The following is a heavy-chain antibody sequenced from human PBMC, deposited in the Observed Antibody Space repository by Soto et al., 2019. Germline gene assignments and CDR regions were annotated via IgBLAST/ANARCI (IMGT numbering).Heavy chain of an antibody. J-gene: IGHJ3*02. D-gene: IGHD1-26*01. CDR3: VKDRLGANPDDAFDI. CDR2: ISSNGGST. Sequence: GGSLRLSCTTSGFSFGDYAMYWVRQAPGKGLEYVSAISSNGGSTYYADSVKGRFTISRDNSKNTLYLQMSSLRAEDTAVYYCVKDRLGANPDDAFDIWGQGTMVTVSS. V-gene: IGHV3-64D*06. CDR1: GFSFGDYA.